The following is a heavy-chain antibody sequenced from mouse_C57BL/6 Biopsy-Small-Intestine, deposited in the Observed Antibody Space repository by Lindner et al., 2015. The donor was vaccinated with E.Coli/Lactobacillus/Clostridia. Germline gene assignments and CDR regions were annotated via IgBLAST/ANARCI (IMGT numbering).Heavy chain of an antibody. D-gene: IGHD2-3*01. V-gene: IGHV14-4*01. CDR3: TTFYYFVV. Sequence: EVQLQESGAELVRPGASVKLSCTASGFNIKDDYMHWVKQRPEQGLEWIGWIDPENGDTEYASKFQGKATITADTSSNTAYLQLSSLTSEDTAVYYCTTFYYFVVWGTGTTVTVPS. CDR2: IDPENGDT. CDR1: GFNIKDDY. J-gene: IGHJ1*03.